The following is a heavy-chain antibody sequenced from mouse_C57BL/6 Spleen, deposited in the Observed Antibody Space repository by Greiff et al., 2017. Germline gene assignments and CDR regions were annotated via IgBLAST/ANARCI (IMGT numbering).Heavy chain of an antibody. J-gene: IGHJ2*01. Sequence: EVQLQESGPGLVKPSQSLSLTCSVTGYSITSGYYWNWIRQFPGNKLEWMGYISYDGSNNYNPSLKNRISITRDTSKNQFFLKLNSVTTEDTATYYCARVAGVWYFDYWGQGTTLTVSS. CDR2: ISYDGSN. V-gene: IGHV3-6*01. CDR1: GYSITSGYY. CDR3: ARVAGVWYFDY.